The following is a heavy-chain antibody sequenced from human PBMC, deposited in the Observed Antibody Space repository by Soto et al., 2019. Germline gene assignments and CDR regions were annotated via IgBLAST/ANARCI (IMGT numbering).Heavy chain of an antibody. CDR3: ARRGLVVVAARPQKDEYFQH. CDR1: GGSFSGYY. J-gene: IGHJ1*01. CDR2: SNHSGST. V-gene: IGHV4-34*01. Sequence: QVQLQQWGAGLLKPSETLSLTCAVYGGSFSGYYWSWIRQPPGKGLEWIGESNHSGSTNYNPSLKSRVTISVDTSKNQFSLKLSSVTAADTAVYYCARRGLVVVAARPQKDEYFQHWGQGTLVTVSS. D-gene: IGHD2-15*01.